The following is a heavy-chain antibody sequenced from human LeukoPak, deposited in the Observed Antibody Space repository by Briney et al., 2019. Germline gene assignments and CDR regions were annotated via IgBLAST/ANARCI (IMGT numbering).Heavy chain of an antibody. Sequence: PSETLSLTCIVSGGSISSGTYYWGWIRQPPGKGPEWIGVIYYSGSTYYNPSLKSRVTISVDTSKNQFSLKLSSVTAADTAVYRCAKKDGDYAWYFDVWGRGTLVTVSS. CDR2: IYYSGST. D-gene: IGHD4-17*01. CDR3: AKKDGDYAWYFDV. V-gene: IGHV4-39*07. CDR1: GGSISSGTYY. J-gene: IGHJ2*01.